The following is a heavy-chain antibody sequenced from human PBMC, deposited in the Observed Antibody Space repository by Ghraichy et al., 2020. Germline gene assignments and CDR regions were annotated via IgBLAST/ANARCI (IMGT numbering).Heavy chain of an antibody. J-gene: IGHJ4*02. CDR1: GFTFSSYG. CDR3: VREGYDGTRGLDF. CDR2: IWYDGSNK. D-gene: IGHD2-15*01. V-gene: IGHV3-33*01. Sequence: LSLTCAASGFTFSSYGMHWVRQAPGKGLEWVAVIWYDGSNKNYGDSVKGRFTISRDNSKNTLSLQMNSLRAEDTAVYYCVREGYDGTRGLDFWGQGTPVTVSS.